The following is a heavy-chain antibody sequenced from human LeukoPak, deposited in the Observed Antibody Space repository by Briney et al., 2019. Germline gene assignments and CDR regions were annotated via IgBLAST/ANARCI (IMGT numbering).Heavy chain of an antibody. D-gene: IGHD2-2*01. J-gene: IGHJ6*02. V-gene: IGHV1-2*02. CDR2: INPNSGGT. CDR1: GYTFTGYY. CDR3: ARNDIVVVPAAQSPYYYYYYGMDV. Sequence: ASVKVSCKASGYTFTGYYMHWVRQAPGQGLEWMGWINPNSGGTNYAQKFQGRVTMTRDTSISTAYMVLSRLRSDDTAAYYCARNDIVVVPAAQSPYYYYYYGMDVWGQGTTVTVSS.